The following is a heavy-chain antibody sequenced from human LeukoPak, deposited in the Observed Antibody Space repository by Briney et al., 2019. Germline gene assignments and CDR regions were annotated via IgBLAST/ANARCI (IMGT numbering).Heavy chain of an antibody. D-gene: IGHD6-19*01. V-gene: IGHV4-39*07. J-gene: IGHJ6*03. CDR3: ARTVDSSGWYPYYYYMDV. CDR1: GGSISSSSNY. CDR2: IYYSGST. Sequence: PSETLSLTCTVSGGSISSSSNYWGWIRQPPGKGLEWIGSIYYSGSTYYNPSLKSRVTISVDTSKNQFSLKLSSVTAADTAVYYCARTVDSSGWYPYYYYMDVWGKGTTVTVSS.